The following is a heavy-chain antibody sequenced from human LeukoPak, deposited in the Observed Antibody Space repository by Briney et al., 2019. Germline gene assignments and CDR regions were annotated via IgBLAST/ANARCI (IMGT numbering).Heavy chain of an antibody. D-gene: IGHD2-2*01. J-gene: IGHJ4*02. V-gene: IGHV3-30*03. CDR1: GLTFRSYG. CDR3: ATQSFYCTSTSCSRLRDY. CDR2: ISHHGRNK. Sequence: GGSLRLSCAASGLTFRSYGMHWVRQAPGKGLEWVAVISHHGRNKDYGDSVKGRFTISRDNSNNTLYLQMSSLRPEDSAMYFCATQSFYCTSTSCSRLRDYWGQGTLVAVSS.